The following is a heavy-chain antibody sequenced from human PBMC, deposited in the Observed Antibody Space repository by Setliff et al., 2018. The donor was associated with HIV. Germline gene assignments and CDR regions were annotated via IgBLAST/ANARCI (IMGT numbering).Heavy chain of an antibody. V-gene: IGHV4-34*01. J-gene: IGHJ5*02. CDR2: INHGGST. D-gene: IGHD3-3*01. CDR3: ASWGRARRANYNFWSGSSWFGP. CDR1: GGSFSDYY. Sequence: SETLSLTCAVYGGSFSDYYWTWIRQPPGKGLEWIGEINHGGSTNYNPSLRSRVTISIDTSKNQFSLKVNSVTAADTAVYYCASWGRARRANYNFWSGSSWFGPWGQGILVTVSS.